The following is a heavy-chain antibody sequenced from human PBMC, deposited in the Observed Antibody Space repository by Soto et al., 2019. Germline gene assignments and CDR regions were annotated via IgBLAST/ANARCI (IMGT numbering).Heavy chain of an antibody. J-gene: IGHJ4*02. CDR1: RGSISSGTNY. Sequence: PSETLSLTCTVSRGSISSGTNYWAWIRQPPGKGLEWIANIYYSGSTFYNPSLKSRVSISQDRSKNQFSLELTSVTAADTAVYYCARGDYQYSIDYWGQGTLVTVPQ. CDR2: IYYSGST. CDR3: ARGDYQYSIDY. V-gene: IGHV4-39*07. D-gene: IGHD2-2*01.